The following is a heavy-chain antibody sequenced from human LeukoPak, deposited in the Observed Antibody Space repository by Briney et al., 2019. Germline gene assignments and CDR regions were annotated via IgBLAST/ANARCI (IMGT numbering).Heavy chain of an antibody. Sequence: GGSLRLSCAASGFTFSSYAMTWVRQAPGQGLEWVGSIKSKNDGGASENAASVKGRFIISRDDSKNTVFLQMNSLKIEDTGLYFCSRDLTGRSWFDPWGQGTLVTVSS. CDR1: GFTFSSYA. CDR2: IKSKNDGGAS. J-gene: IGHJ5*02. V-gene: IGHV3-15*01. CDR3: SRDLTGRSWFDP. D-gene: IGHD7-27*01.